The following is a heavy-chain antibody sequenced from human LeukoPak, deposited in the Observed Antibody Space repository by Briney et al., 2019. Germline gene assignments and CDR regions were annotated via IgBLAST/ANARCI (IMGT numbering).Heavy chain of an antibody. CDR1: GGTFSSYT. V-gene: IGHV1-69*13. CDR2: IIPIFGTT. J-gene: IGHJ3*02. D-gene: IGHD2-21*01. CDR3: ARGWQLGGDLGDAFDI. Sequence: GASVKVSCKTSGGTFSSYTITWVRQAPGQGPEWMGGIIPIFGTTNYAQKFQGRVTITADESTSTAYMELSSLRSEDTAVYYCARGWQLGGDLGDAFDIWGQGTMVTVSS.